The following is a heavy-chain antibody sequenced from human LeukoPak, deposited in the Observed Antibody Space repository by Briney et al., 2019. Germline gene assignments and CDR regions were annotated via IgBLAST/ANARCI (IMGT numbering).Heavy chain of an antibody. CDR2: IYNSGST. V-gene: IGHV4-59*01. Sequence: TSETLSLTCTVSGDSITNYFWSWLRQPPGKGLEGIGYIYNSGSTNYNPSLNPSLKSRVTISVDTSKNQFFLRLSSVTAADTAVYFCARYYTGYSIDYWGQGTLVTVSS. D-gene: IGHD5-12*01. CDR1: GDSITNYF. CDR3: ARYYTGYSIDY. J-gene: IGHJ4*02.